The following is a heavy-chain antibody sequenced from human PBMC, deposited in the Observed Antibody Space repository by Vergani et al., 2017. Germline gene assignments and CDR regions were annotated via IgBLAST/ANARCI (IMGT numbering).Heavy chain of an antibody. CDR1: GYTFTSYY. Sequence: QVQLVQSGAEVKKPGASVKVSCKASGYTFTSYYMHWVRPAPGQGLGWMGIINPSGCSTSYAQKFQGRVTITREQSTKTVYMELSSLGSEDTAVYYCAKCLRGHLEWLYTTPDVVHTTPRYYYYYMDVWGKGTTVTVSS. J-gene: IGHJ6*03. V-gene: IGHV1-46*01. CDR2: INPSGCST. CDR3: AKCLRGHLEWLYTTPDVVHTTPRYYYYYMDV. D-gene: IGHD3-3*01.